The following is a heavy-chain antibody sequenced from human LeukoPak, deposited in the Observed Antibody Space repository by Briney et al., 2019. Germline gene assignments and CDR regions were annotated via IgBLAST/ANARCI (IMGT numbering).Heavy chain of an antibody. CDR2: IFYTGST. J-gene: IGHJ4*02. D-gene: IGHD5-24*01. CDR1: GGSFNSYY. V-gene: IGHV4-59*08. Sequence: SETLSLTCTVSGGSFNSYYWTWIRQPPGKGLEWIGFIFYTGSTSYNPSLKSRVTISLDTSKNQFSLRLSSVTAADTAVYYCARRVATKPKYCFDNWGQGVLVTVSS. CDR3: ARRVATKPKYCFDN.